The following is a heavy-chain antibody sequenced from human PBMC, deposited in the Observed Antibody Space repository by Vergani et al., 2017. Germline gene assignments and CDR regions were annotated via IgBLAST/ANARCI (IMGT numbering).Heavy chain of an antibody. CDR3: ARDSRNSGYDLDY. D-gene: IGHD5-12*01. CDR2: FTTSGGAV. J-gene: IGHJ4*02. Sequence: EVQLLESGGGSAQPGESLRLSCVASGFTFTAHGLNWVRQAPGKGLEWVSYFTTSGGAVYYADSVKGRFTISRDNGKNSLYLQMNSLRAEDTAVYYCARDSRNSGYDLDYWGQGTLVTVYS. CDR1: GFTFTAHG. V-gene: IGHV3-48*01.